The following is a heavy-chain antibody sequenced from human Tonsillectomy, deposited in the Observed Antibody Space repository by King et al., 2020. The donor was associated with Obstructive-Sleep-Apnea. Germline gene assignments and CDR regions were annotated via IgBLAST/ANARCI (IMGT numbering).Heavy chain of an antibody. Sequence: QLVQSGGGLVQPGGSLRLSCAASGFTFSSYAMSWVRQAPGKGLEWVSAISGSGGSTYYADSVKGRFTISRDNSKNTLYLQMNSLRAEDTAVYYCSKDARFGGYYDSSGYYCYYFDYWGQGTLVTVSS. V-gene: IGHV3-23*04. CDR1: GFTFSSYA. D-gene: IGHD3-22*01. J-gene: IGHJ4*02. CDR2: ISGSGGST. CDR3: SKDARFGGYYDSSGYYCYYFDY.